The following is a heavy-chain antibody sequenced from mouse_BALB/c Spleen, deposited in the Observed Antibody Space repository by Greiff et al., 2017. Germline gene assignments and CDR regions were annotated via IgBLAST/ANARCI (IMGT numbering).Heavy chain of an antibody. CDR3: ARSYDYLYAMDY. CDR2: ISDGGSYT. J-gene: IGHJ4*01. CDR1: GFTFSDYY. D-gene: IGHD2-4*01. V-gene: IGHV5-4*02. Sequence: EVKLMESGGGLVKPGGSLKLSCAASGFTFSDYYMYWVRQTPEKRLEWVATISDGGSYTYYPDSVKGRFTISRDNAKNNLYLQMSSLKSEDTAMYYCARSYDYLYAMDYWGQGTSVTVSS.